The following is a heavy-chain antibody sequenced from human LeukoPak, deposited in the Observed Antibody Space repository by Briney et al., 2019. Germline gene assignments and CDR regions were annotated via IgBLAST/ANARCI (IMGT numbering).Heavy chain of an antibody. CDR2: IYYSGGT. V-gene: IGHV4-59*01. Sequence: PSETLSLTCTVSGGSINNYFWSWLRQPPGKGLEWIAYIYYSGGTNYNPSLKSRVAISVDTSKNQFSLKLSSVTAADTAVYYCAREVVGSSFFDYWGQGTLVTVSS. CDR3: AREVVGSSFFDY. CDR1: GGSINNYF. J-gene: IGHJ4*02. D-gene: IGHD6-6*01.